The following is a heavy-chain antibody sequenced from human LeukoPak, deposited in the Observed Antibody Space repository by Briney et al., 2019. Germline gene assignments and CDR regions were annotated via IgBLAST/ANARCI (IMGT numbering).Heavy chain of an antibody. J-gene: IGHJ4*02. CDR2: ISGSGGST. Sequence: GGSLRLSCAASGFTFSSYAMSWVRQAPGKGLEWVSAISGSGGSTYYADSVKGRFTISRDNSKNTLYPQMNSLRAEDTAVYYCAKDRGYGDYSFDYWGQGTLVTVSS. CDR3: AKDRGYGDYSFDY. V-gene: IGHV3-23*01. D-gene: IGHD4-17*01. CDR1: GFTFSSYA.